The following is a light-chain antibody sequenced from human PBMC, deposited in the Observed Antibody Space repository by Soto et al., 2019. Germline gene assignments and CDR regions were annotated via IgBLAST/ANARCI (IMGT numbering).Light chain of an antibody. CDR2: GNS. Sequence: QSVLTQTPSVSGAPGQRVTISCSGSSSNIGAGYDVNWYRQLPGTAPKLLIYGNSDRPSGVPDRFSGYKSGTSASLAITGLQAEDEADYFCQSYDRSLRTYVFGTGTKVTVL. V-gene: IGLV1-40*01. J-gene: IGLJ1*01. CDR3: QSYDRSLRTYV. CDR1: SSNIGAGYD.